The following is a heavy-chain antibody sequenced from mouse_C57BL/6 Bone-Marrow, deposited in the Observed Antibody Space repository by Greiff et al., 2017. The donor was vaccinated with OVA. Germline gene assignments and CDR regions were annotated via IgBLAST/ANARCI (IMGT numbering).Heavy chain of an antibody. CDR1: GFTFSDYY. D-gene: IGHD3-3*01. Sequence: EVQLVESEGGLVQPGSSMKLSCTASGFTFSDYYMAWVRQVPEKGLEWVANINYDGSSTYYLDSLKSRFIISRDNAKNILYLQMSSLKSEDTATYYCARAGTHFDYWGQGTTLTVSS. CDR2: INYDGSST. V-gene: IGHV5-16*01. J-gene: IGHJ2*01. CDR3: ARAGTHFDY.